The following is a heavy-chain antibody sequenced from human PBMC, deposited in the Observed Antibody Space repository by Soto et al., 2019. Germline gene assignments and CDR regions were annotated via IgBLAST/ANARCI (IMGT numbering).Heavy chain of an antibody. CDR3: ARSVAVPGENIDY. J-gene: IGHJ4*02. Sequence: SETLSLTCSVSGGSISGSYWSWIRQSPGKGLEWLGYVYYTGSTNYSPSLRSRVSISVDTSKNEFSLRLSSVTAADTAVYFCARSVAVPGENIDYWGQGTQVTVSS. D-gene: IGHD4-17*01. CDR2: VYYTGST. CDR1: GGSISGSY. V-gene: IGHV4-59*01.